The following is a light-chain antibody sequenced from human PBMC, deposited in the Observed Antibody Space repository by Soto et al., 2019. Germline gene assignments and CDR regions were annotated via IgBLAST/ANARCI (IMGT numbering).Light chain of an antibody. CDR2: WAS. V-gene: IGKV4-1*01. CDR1: QTVLDSSNNKDY. Sequence: DIVMTQSPDSLAVSPGERATISSKSSQTVLDSSNNKDYLTWYQQKPGQPPKLLIYWASTREFGVPDRFSGSGSGTDFTLTISSLQAEDVAVYYCQQYYTTPRTFGPGTKVDIK. CDR3: QQYYTTPRT. J-gene: IGKJ1*01.